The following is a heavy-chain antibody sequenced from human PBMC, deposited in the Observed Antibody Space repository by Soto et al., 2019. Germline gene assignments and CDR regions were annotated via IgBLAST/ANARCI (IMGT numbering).Heavy chain of an antibody. V-gene: IGHV1-46*01. J-gene: IGHJ6*02. Sequence: ASVKVSCKASGYTFTSYYMHWVRQAPGQGLEWMGIINPSGGSTSYAQKFQGRVTMTRDTSTSTVYMELSSLRSEDTAVYYCARDSSSSWYEGIYYYGMDVWGQGTTVTVSS. CDR1: GYTFTSYY. CDR2: INPSGGST. D-gene: IGHD6-13*01. CDR3: ARDSSSSWYEGIYYYGMDV.